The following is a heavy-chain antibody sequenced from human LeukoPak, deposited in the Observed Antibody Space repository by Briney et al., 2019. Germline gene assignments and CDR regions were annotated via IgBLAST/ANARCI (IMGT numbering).Heavy chain of an antibody. J-gene: IGHJ3*02. V-gene: IGHV4-31*03. CDR3: ARADDSSGYLDAFDI. CDR1: GGSISSGGYY. CDR2: IYYSGST. Sequence: PSQTLSLTCTVSGGSISSGGYYWSWIRQHPGKGLEWIGHIYYSGSTYYNPSLKSRVTISVDTSKNQFSLKLSSVTAADTAVYYCARADDSSGYLDAFDIWGQGTMVTVSS. D-gene: IGHD3-22*01.